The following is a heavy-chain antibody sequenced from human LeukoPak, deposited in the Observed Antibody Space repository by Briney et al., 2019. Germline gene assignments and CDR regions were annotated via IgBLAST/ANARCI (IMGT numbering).Heavy chain of an antibody. CDR1: GYTFTSYA. CDR2: INAGNGNT. V-gene: IGHV1-3*03. CDR3: ARGKEYSSIFDP. D-gene: IGHD6-6*01. Sequence: ASVKVSCKASGYTFTSYAMHWVRQAPGQSLEWIGWINAGNGNTKYSQEFQGRVTITRDTSASTAYMELSSLRSEDMAVYYCARGKEYSSIFDPSGQGTLVTVSS. J-gene: IGHJ5*02.